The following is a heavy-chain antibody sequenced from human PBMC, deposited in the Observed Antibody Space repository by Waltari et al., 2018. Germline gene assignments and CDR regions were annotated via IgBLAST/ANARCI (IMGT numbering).Heavy chain of an antibody. CDR2: IIPIFGTA. CDR1: GGTFSSYA. J-gene: IGHJ5*02. D-gene: IGHD2-15*01. V-gene: IGHV1-69*01. Sequence: QVQLVQSGAEVKKPGSSVKVSCKASGGTFSSYAISWVRQAPGQGLEWMGGIIPIFGTANDAQKVQGRGTITADESTSTAYMELSSLRSEDTAVDYGAREGYCSGGSCSNWFDPLGQGTLVTVSS. CDR3: AREGYCSGGSCSNWFDP.